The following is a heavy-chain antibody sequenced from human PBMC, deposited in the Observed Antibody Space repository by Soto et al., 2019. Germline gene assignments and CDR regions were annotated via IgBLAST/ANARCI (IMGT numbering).Heavy chain of an antibody. CDR1: GFSLSTSGVG. Sequence: QITLKESGPTLVKPTQTLTLTCTFSGFSLSTSGVGVGWIRQPPGKALEWLALIYWDDDKRYSPSLRSRLTINKDTSKNXVXLXMXXMDPVDTATYYCIQSRCGGDCLQSYAAHYYYGMDVWGQGTTVTVSS. D-gene: IGHD2-21*02. V-gene: IGHV2-5*02. CDR2: IYWDDDK. J-gene: IGHJ6*02. CDR3: IQSRCGGDCLQSYAAHYYYGMDV.